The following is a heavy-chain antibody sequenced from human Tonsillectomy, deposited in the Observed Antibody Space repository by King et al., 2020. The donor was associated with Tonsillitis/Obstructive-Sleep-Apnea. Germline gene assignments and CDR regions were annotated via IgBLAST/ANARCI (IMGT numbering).Heavy chain of an antibody. J-gene: IGHJ6*02. CDR2: ISYDGSNK. CDR1: GFTFSSYG. Sequence: VQLVESGGGVVQPGRSLRLSCAASGFTFSSYGMHWVRQAPGKGLEWVAFISYDGSNKYYADSVKGRFTISRDNSKNRLYLQMNSLRAEDTAVYYCAKNPAVPAAIHSHYYYGMDVWGQGTTVTVSS. CDR3: AKNPAVPAAIHSHYYYGMDV. V-gene: IGHV3-30*18. D-gene: IGHD2-2*02.